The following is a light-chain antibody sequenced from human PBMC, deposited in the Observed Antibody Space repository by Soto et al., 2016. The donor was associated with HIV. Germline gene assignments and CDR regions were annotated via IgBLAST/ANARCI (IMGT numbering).Light chain of an antibody. J-gene: IGKJ3*01. Sequence: DIQMTQSPSSVSASVGDRVTITCQASQGIRSWLAWYQQKPGKAPKPPDLCCIQFAKVGSHQGSAAVDLGQISLSQSASLQPEDFATYYCQQANSFPFTFGPGTKVDIK. CDR3: QQANSFPFT. CDR1: QGIRSW. CDR2: CI. V-gene: IGKV1-12*01.